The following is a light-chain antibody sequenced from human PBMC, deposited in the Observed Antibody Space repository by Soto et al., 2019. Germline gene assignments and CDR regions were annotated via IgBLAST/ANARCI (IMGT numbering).Light chain of an antibody. CDR3: TSFSSSTSLYV. V-gene: IGLV2-14*01. CDR2: QVT. CDR1: TRDIAGYNY. Sequence: QSALTQPASVSGSLGQSITISCTGTTRDIAGYNYISWYQQLPGKAPKLMIYQVTIRSSGISNRFSGSKSGNTASLTISGLQAEDEADYYCTSFSSSTSLYVFGTGTKLTVL. J-gene: IGLJ1*01.